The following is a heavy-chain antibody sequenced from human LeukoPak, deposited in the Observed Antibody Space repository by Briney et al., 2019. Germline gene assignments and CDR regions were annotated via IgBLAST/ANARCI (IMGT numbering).Heavy chain of an antibody. Sequence: PSETLSLTCTVSGDSISTSTYYWGWIRQPPGKGLEWIGSIFYSGSTYYNPSLKSRVTISVDTSKNQFSLRLSSVTAADTAVYYCARQQSNWASGPGMDVWGQGTTVIVSS. CDR1: GDSISTSTYY. CDR2: IFYSGST. V-gene: IGHV4-39*01. CDR3: ARQQSNWASGPGMDV. J-gene: IGHJ6*02. D-gene: IGHD7-27*01.